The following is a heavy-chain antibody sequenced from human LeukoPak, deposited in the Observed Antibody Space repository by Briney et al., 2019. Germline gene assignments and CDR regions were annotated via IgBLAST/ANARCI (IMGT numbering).Heavy chain of an antibody. CDR2: IYSGGST. Sequence: GGSLRLSCAASGFTVSSNYMSWVRQAPGKGLEWVSVIYSGGSTYYADSVKGRFTISRDNSKNTLYLQMNSLRAEDTAVYYCARDTGILTGTFDYWGQGTLVPSPQ. V-gene: IGHV3-66*01. J-gene: IGHJ4*02. CDR1: GFTVSSNY. CDR3: ARDTGILTGTFDY. D-gene: IGHD3-9*01.